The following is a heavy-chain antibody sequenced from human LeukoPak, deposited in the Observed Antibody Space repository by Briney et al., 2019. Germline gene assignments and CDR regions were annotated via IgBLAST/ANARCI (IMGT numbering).Heavy chain of an antibody. CDR3: ARESFSGSGGLNWFAP. CDR1: GYTFTGYY. J-gene: IGHJ5*02. Sequence: ASVQVSCKASGYTFTGYYIHWVRQAPGQGLEWMGGLNPDTGSTNYAEKFQARVIMTRDTSINTAYMELRRLRYDDTAMYFCARESFSGSGGLNWFAPWGQGTLVTVSA. V-gene: IGHV1-2*02. D-gene: IGHD3-10*01. CDR2: LNPDTGST.